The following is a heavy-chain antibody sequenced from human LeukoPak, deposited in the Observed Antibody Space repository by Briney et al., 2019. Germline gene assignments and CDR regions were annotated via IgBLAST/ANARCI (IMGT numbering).Heavy chain of an antibody. V-gene: IGHV1-24*01. CDR3: ATDKYGSGSYRYGMDV. CDR1: GYTLTELS. J-gene: IGHJ6*02. CDR2: FDPEDGET. D-gene: IGHD3-10*01. Sequence: GASVKVSCKVSGYTLTELSMHWVRQAPGKGLEWMGGFDPEDGETIYAQKFQGRVTMTEDTSTDTAYMELSSLRSEDTAVYYCATDKYGSGSYRYGMDVWGQGTTVTVSS.